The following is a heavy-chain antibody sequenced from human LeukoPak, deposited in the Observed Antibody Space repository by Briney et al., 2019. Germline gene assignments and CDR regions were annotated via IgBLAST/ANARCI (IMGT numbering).Heavy chain of an antibody. Sequence: NSSETLSLTCTVSGGSISSSNYFWAWIRQPPGKGLEWIGSVFYSGTTNYNPSLKSRLTISVDTSKNQFSPNLTSGSAADTAIYYCATRGESSYYSSGGVRRWKNYYYYMDVWGKGTTVTVSS. V-gene: IGHV4-39*01. CDR1: GGSISSSNYF. J-gene: IGHJ6*03. CDR2: VFYSGTT. CDR3: ATRGESSYYSSGGVRRWKNYYYYMDV. D-gene: IGHD2/OR15-2a*01.